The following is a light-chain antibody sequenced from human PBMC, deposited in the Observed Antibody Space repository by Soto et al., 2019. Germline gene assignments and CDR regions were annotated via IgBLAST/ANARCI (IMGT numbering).Light chain of an antibody. J-gene: IGKJ1*01. CDR1: ETVATN. Sequence: EVVMTQSPATLSASPGERATLSCWASETVATNLAWYQQKPGQAPRLLLSGASTRAAGITDRFRGSGSGTEFTITISSLRSEDSGIYYCQQYFEWPPMTFGQGTKVEI. V-gene: IGKV3-15*01. CDR3: QQYFEWPPMT. CDR2: GAS.